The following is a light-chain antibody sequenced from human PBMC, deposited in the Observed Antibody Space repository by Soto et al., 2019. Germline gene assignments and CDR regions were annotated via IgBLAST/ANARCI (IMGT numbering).Light chain of an antibody. J-gene: IGKJ2*01. Sequence: EIVMTQSPATLSVSPGERATLSCRASQSVSSNLAWYQQKPGQAPRLLIYGASTRATGIPARFSGSGSGTEFTLTIVFRQSDNFALYLCQRYNNWPPYTVSEETMLEIK. V-gene: IGKV3-15*01. CDR1: QSVSSN. CDR2: GAS. CDR3: QRYNNWPPYT.